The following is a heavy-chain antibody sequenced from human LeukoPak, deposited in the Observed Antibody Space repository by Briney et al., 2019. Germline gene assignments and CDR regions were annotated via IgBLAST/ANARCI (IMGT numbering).Heavy chain of an antibody. D-gene: IGHD1-26*01. CDR1: GGSFSNYI. CDR3: ARGGRGTYMRH. J-gene: IGHJ4*02. V-gene: IGHV4-34*01. Sequence: SETLSLTCGVSGGSFSNYIWSWVRQPPGKGLERIGEILQGGVTNYNSSLKSRVTMSMDTSKNQFHLDLTSVTAADAGQYFCARGGRGTYMRHWGQGILVTVSS. CDR2: ILQGGVT.